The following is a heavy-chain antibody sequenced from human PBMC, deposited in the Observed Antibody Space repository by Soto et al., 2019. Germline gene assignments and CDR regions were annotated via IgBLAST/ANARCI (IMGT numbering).Heavy chain of an antibody. CDR1: GDSIASRSYY. CDR3: ARQRCSGSSCYPNYFYYYYMEV. V-gene: IGHV4-39*01. Sequence: SETLSLTCTVSGDSIASRSYYWGWIRQPPGKGLEWIGSFHYSGITNYNPSLKSRVTISVDTSKNQFSLKLSSVTAADTAMYYCARQRCSGSSCYPNYFYYYYMEVWGKGTTVTVSS. CDR2: FHYSGIT. J-gene: IGHJ6*03. D-gene: IGHD2-15*01.